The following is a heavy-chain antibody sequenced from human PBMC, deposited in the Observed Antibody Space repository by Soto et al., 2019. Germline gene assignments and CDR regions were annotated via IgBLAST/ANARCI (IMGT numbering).Heavy chain of an antibody. CDR1: W. D-gene: IGHD1-26*01. CDR2: IKSKTDSTTA. J-gene: IGHJ4*02. Sequence: WVSRVRQETGKGLESVNRIKSKTDSTTADNAAPEKGRFTISRDNSENTLYLTMNSLKSEDTAVYYCTVRRSRSYFACFDYWGQGALVTVSS. V-gene: IGHV3-15*01. CDR3: TVRRSRSYFACFDY.